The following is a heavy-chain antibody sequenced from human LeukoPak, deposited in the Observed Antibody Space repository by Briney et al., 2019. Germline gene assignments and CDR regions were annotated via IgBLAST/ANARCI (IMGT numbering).Heavy chain of an antibody. J-gene: IGHJ4*02. CDR2: INPNSGGT. CDR3: ARDRGGPVPAAVNY. CDR1: GYTLTELS. D-gene: IGHD2-2*01. V-gene: IGHV1-2*02. Sequence: GASVKVSCKVSGYTLTELSMHWVRQAPGQGLEWMGWINPNSGGTNYAQKFQGRVTMTRDTSISTAYMELSRLRSDDTAVYYCARDRGGPVPAAVNYWGQGTLVAVSS.